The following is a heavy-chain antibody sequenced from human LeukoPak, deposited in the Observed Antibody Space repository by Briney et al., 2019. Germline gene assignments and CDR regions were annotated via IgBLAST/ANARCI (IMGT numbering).Heavy chain of an antibody. CDR1: GYTFSTYY. V-gene: IGHV1-46*01. J-gene: IGHJ3*02. Sequence: PGGSLRLSCAASGYTFSTYYMHWVRQAPGQGLEWMGIINPSAGSTTYAQKFQGRVTMTRDTSTSTVYMDLSSLTSEDSAMYYCARDFPRIVAEAIHNHDAFDIWGQGTMVTVSS. D-gene: IGHD2-15*01. CDR2: INPSAGST. CDR3: ARDFPRIVAEAIHNHDAFDI.